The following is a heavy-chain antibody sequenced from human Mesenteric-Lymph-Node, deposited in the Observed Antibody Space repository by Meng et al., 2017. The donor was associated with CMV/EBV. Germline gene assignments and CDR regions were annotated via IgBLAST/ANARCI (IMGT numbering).Heavy chain of an antibody. CDR2: ISGSGGST. CDR3: ARRYCSDGACYLAHFDY. Sequence: FTFSSYAMSWVRQAPGKGLEWVSAISGSGGSTYYADSVKGRFTISRDNSKNTLYLQMNSLRAEDTAVYYCARRYCSDGACYLAHFDYWGQGTLVTVSS. CDR1: FTFSSYA. J-gene: IGHJ4*02. D-gene: IGHD2-8*01. V-gene: IGHV3-23*01.